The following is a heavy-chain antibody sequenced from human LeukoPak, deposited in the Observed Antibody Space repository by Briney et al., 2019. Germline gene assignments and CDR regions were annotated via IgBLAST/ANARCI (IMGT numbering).Heavy chain of an antibody. CDR2: ISSSGATV. V-gene: IGHV3-48*03. J-gene: IGHJ4*02. CDR1: GINFRSYE. CDR3: APRGNYFDY. Sequence: GGSLRLSCAASGINFRSYEMNWVRQAPGKGLGWLSYISSSGATVYYADSVKGRFTISRDNAKDLLYLQMTSLRVDDTAVYYCAPRGNYFDYWGRGTLVTVSS.